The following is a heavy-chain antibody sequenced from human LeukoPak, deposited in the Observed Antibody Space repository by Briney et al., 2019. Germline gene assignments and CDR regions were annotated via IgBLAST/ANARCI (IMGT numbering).Heavy chain of an antibody. V-gene: IGHV1-8*01. D-gene: IGHD5-12*01. CDR3: ARSPHDSGYDHECHDY. CDR2: MNPNSGNT. Sequence: ASVKVSCKASGYTFTSYDINWVRQATGQGLGWMGWMNPNSGNTGYAQKFQGRVTMTRNTSINTAYMELSSLRSEDSAVYYCARSPHDSGYDHECHDYWGQGTLVTVSS. CDR1: GYTFTSYD. J-gene: IGHJ4*02.